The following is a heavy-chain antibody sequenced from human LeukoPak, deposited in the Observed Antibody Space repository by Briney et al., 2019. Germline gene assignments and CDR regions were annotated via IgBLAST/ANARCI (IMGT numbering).Heavy chain of an antibody. CDR2: INPSGGST. V-gene: IGHV1-46*01. D-gene: IGHD6-13*01. J-gene: IGHJ4*02. Sequence: GASVKVSCKASGYTFTSYYMHWVRQASGQGLEWMGIINPSGGSTSYAQKFQGRVTMTWDTSTSTVYMELSSLRSEDTAVYYCARDSSSWYKLFDYWGQGTLVTVSS. CDR3: ARDSSSWYKLFDY. CDR1: GYTFTSYY.